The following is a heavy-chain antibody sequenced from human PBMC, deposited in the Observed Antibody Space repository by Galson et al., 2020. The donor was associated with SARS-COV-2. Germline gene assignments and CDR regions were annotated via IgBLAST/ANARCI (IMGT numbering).Heavy chain of an antibody. J-gene: IGHJ6*03. CDR1: GGSISSSDW. CDR3: SRIIVTAYYFSYMDV. D-gene: IGHD2-21*02. CDR2: IYHSGYI. Sequence: SETLSLTCAVSGGSISSSDWWGWVLQPPGKGLEWIGEIYHSGYINYNPSLKSRVTMSVDTSKNQFSLKLSSVTAAETALYYCSRIIVTAYYFSYMDVWGKGTAVTVSS. V-gene: IGHV4-4*02.